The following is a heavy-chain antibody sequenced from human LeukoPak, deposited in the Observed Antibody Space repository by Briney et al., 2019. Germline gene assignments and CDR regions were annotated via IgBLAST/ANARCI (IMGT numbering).Heavy chain of an antibody. Sequence: SETLSLTCIVSGGSINSYWSWIRQPAGKGLEWIGRISGSGTITYNPALQSRLTISIDTSKNQFSLKLMSVTAADTAVYYCARVPPEAYYDSSGYPVYYFDYWGQGTLVTVSS. CDR3: ARVPPEAYYDSSGYPVYYFDY. J-gene: IGHJ4*02. D-gene: IGHD3-22*01. V-gene: IGHV4-4*07. CDR1: GGSINSY. CDR2: ISGSGTI.